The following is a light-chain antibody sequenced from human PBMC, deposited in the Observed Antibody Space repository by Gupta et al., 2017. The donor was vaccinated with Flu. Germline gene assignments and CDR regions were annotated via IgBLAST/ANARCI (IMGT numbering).Light chain of an antibody. CDR2: ATS. CDR3: HQEDNSPTT. Sequence: EVVLTQSPGTASFSPGERAALSCRASQSVSSDFLAWYQQKPGQAPRLLMHATSKRATGTPERFSGSGSWTDFTLTISRLEPEDFAVYYCHQEDNSPTTFGQGTKLEIK. J-gene: IGKJ2*01. V-gene: IGKV3-20*01. CDR1: QSVSSDF.